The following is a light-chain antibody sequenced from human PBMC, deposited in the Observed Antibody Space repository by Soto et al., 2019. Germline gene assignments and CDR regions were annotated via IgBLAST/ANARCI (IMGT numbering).Light chain of an antibody. CDR3: QQYGTSPLT. V-gene: IGKV3-20*01. CDR1: QSASSSY. CDR2: GSS. J-gene: IGKJ4*01. Sequence: IVLTQSPGTLSLSPGERDTLSCRASQSASSSYLAWYQQKPGQAPRLLIYGSSSRATGIPDRFSGSGSGTDFTLTISRLEPEDFAVYYCQQYGTSPLTFGGGTKVDIK.